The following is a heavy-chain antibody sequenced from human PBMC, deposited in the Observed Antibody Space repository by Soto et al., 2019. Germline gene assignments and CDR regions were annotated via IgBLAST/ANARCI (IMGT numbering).Heavy chain of an antibody. J-gene: IGHJ4*02. CDR1: GFTFSSYA. CDR3: ARDLSFVKGYYDSSGYTTNDDY. CDR2: ISYDGSNK. V-gene: IGHV3-30-3*01. Sequence: GGSLRLSCAASGFTFSSYAMHWVRQAPGKGLEWVAVISYDGSNKYYADSVKGRFTISRDNSKNTLYLQMNSLRAEDTAVYYCARDLSFVKGYYDSSGYTTNDDYWGQGTLVTVSS. D-gene: IGHD3-22*01.